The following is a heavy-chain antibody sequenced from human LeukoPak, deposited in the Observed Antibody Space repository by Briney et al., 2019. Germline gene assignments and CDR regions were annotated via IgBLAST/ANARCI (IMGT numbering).Heavy chain of an antibody. CDR3: AKDFGYGLTDY. D-gene: IGHD5-18*01. CDR1: GFTFSSYG. V-gene: IGHV3-30*18. Sequence: GGSLSLSCAASGFTFSSYGMHWVRQAPGKGLEWVAVISYYGSNKYYADSVKGRFTISRGNSKNTLYLQMNSLRAEDTAVCYCAKDFGYGLTDYWGQGTLVTVSS. CDR2: ISYYGSNK. J-gene: IGHJ4*02.